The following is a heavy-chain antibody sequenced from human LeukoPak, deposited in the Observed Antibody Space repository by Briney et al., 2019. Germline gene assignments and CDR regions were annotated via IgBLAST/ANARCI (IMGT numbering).Heavy chain of an antibody. CDR1: GFTFSDYA. D-gene: IGHD4-11*01. CDR2: FKTKYNQV. J-gene: IGHJ4*02. V-gene: IGHV3-23*05. CDR3: ARSVPDYTRFDY. Sequence: RGSLRLSCVASGFTFSDYAMNWVRQAPGKGLEWVSTFKTKYNQVYYAESVRGRFTISTDNSNNTVYLQMNSLRAEDTALYYCARSVPDYTRFDYWGQGALVTVSS.